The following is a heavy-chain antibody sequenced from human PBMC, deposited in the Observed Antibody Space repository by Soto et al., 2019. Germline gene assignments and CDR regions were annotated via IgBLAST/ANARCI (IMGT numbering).Heavy chain of an antibody. Sequence: QVQLVQSGAEEKKPGASVKVSCKAPGYTFTSYAMHWVRQAPGQRLEWMGWINAGNGNTKYSQKFQGRVTITRDTSASTAYMELSSLRSEDTAVYYCARDRYSGYDLYGMDVWGQGTTVTVSS. CDR3: ARDRYSGYDLYGMDV. CDR1: GYTFTSYA. J-gene: IGHJ6*02. D-gene: IGHD5-12*01. V-gene: IGHV1-3*05. CDR2: INAGNGNT.